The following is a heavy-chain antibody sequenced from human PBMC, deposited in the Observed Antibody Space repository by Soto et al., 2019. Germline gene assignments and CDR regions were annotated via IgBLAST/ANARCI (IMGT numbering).Heavy chain of an antibody. CDR1: GGYISSYY. J-gene: IGHJ5*02. D-gene: IGHD5-12*01. CDR2: IYYSGST. CDR3: AGGYDWVLDP. Sequence: PSEPQSHTCSVSGGYISSYYGSWIRQPPGKGLEWIGYIYYSGSTNYNPSLKSRVTISVDTSKNQFSLKLSSVTAADTAVYYCAGGYDWVLDPWGQGTLVTVSS. V-gene: IGHV4-59*01.